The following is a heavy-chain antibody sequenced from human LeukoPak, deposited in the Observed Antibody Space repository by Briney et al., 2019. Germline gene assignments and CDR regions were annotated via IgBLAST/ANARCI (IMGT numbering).Heavy chain of an antibody. CDR2: IIPIFGTA. CDR1: GGTFSSYA. V-gene: IGHV1-69*05. J-gene: IGHJ4*02. CDR3: ASRGNGIRTRGWGFDY. D-gene: IGHD2-2*01. Sequence: GASVKVSCKASGGTFSSYAISWVRQAPGQGLEWMGGIIPIFGTANYAQKFQGRVTITTDESTSTAYMELSSLRSEDTAVYYCASRGNGIRTRGWGFDYWGQGTLVTVSS.